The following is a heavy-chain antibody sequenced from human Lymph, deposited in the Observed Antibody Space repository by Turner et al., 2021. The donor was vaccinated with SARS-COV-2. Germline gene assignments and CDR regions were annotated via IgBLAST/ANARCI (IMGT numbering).Heavy chain of an antibody. CDR2: IWYDGSNK. J-gene: IGHJ4*02. CDR1: GFTFSNYG. CDR3: AREGQVGATTGVDY. V-gene: IGHV3-33*01. Sequence: QVQLVESGGGVVQSGRSLRRSCAASGFTFSNYGMHWVRQAPGKGLEWVAVIWYDGSNKYYEDSVKGRFTISRDNSKNTLYLQMNSLRAEDTAVYYCAREGQVGATTGVDYWGQGTLVTVSS. D-gene: IGHD1-26*01.